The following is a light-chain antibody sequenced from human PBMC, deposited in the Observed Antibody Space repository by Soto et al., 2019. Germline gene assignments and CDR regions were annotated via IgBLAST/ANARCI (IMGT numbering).Light chain of an antibody. CDR1: SSNIGDNT. Sequence: QSVLTQPPSASGTPGQRVTISFSGSSSNIGDNTVSWFQQVPGMAPKLLIFSNYQRPSGVPDRFSGSKSGTSASLAISGLQSEDETEYYCATWDDSLNGVVFGGGTKLTVL. CDR3: ATWDDSLNGVV. J-gene: IGLJ2*01. V-gene: IGLV1-44*01. CDR2: SNY.